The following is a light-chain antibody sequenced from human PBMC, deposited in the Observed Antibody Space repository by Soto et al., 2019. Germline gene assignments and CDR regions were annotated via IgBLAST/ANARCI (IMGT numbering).Light chain of an antibody. CDR1: SSDIGGYDY. V-gene: IGLV2-14*01. Sequence: QSVLTQPASVSGSPGQSITISCTGTSSDIGGYDYVSWYQQHPGKAPKLMIYEVSHRPSGVSNRFSGSKSDNTASLTISGLQAEDESEYYCSSYTTSDTIVFGSGTKVTVL. CDR2: EVS. CDR3: SSYTTSDTIV. J-gene: IGLJ1*01.